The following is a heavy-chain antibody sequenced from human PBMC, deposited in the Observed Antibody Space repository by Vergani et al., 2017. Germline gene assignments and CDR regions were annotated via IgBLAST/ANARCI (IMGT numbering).Heavy chain of an antibody. V-gene: IGHV3-30*18. Sequence: QVQLAESGGGRVQPGRSLRLSCAASGFSFSSHAINWVRQAPGKGLEWVAVISNDGSKKNYADSVKGRFTISRENSKNTLDLQMNSLRTQDTAVYYCAKAGSVTSESLQYNFYMDVWGKGTTVTVS. D-gene: IGHD3-10*01. CDR3: AKAGSVTSESLQYNFYMDV. J-gene: IGHJ6*03. CDR2: ISNDGSKK. CDR1: GFSFSSHA.